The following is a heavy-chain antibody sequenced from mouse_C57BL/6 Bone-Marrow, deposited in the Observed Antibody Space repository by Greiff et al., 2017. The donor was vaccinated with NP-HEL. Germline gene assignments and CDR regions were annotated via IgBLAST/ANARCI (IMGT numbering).Heavy chain of an antibody. V-gene: IGHV1-81*01. D-gene: IGHD1-1*01. CDR2: IYPRSGNT. J-gene: IGHJ4*01. CDR1: GYTFTSYG. Sequence: QVQLQQSGAELARPGASVKLSCKASGYTFTSYGISWVKQRTGQGLEWIGEIYPRSGNTYYNEKFKGKATLTADKSSSTAYMELRSLTSEDSAVYVCARYRPITTVVAPMDYWGQGTSVTVAS. CDR3: ARYRPITTVVAPMDY.